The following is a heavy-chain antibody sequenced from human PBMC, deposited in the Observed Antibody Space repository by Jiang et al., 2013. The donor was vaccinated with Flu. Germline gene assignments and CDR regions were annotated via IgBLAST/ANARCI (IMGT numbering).Heavy chain of an antibody. D-gene: IGHD6-13*01. Sequence: LLKPSETLSLTCTVSGGSISSYYWSWIRQPAGKGLEWIGRIYTSGSTNYNPSLKSRVTMSVDTSKNQFSLKLSSVTAADTALYYCARGDSSSWPYYFDYWGQGTLITVSS. CDR2: IYTSGST. V-gene: IGHV4-4*07. J-gene: IGHJ4*02. CDR1: GGSISSYY. CDR3: ARGDSSSWPYYFDY.